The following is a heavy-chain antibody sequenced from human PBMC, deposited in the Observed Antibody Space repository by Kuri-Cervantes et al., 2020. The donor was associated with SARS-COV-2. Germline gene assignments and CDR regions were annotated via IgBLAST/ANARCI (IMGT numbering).Heavy chain of an antibody. V-gene: IGHV3-21*01. CDR2: ISSSSSSYI. J-gene: IGHJ4*02. CDR3: ANDGGDTVLLFDY. D-gene: IGHD5-18*01. CDR1: GFTFSSYS. Sequence: GGSLRLSCAASGFTFSSYSMNWVRQAPGKGLEWVSSISSSSSSYIYYTDSVKGRVTISRDNSKNSLYLQMNSLRAEDTAVYYCANDGGDTVLLFDYWGQGTLVTVSS.